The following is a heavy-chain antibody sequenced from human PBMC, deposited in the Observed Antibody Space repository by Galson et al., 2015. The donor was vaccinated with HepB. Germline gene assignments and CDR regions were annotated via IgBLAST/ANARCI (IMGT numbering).Heavy chain of an antibody. D-gene: IGHD2-2*01. CDR1: GYSFTSYW. Sequence: QSGAEVKKPGESLKISCKGSGYSFTSYWIGWVRQMPGKGLEWMGIIYPGDSDTRYSPSFQGQVTISADKSISTAYLQWSSLKASDTAMYYCARQEEGTCSSTSCLHYYYYGMDVWGQGTTVTVSS. J-gene: IGHJ6*02. CDR3: ARQEEGTCSSTSCLHYYYYGMDV. V-gene: IGHV5-51*01. CDR2: IYPGDSDT.